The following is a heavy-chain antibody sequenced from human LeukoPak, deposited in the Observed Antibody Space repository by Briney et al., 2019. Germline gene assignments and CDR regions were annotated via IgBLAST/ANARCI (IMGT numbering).Heavy chain of an antibody. V-gene: IGHV1-3*01. CDR1: GYTFTNYA. CDR2: INGGNGNT. J-gene: IGHJ4*02. D-gene: IGHD6-19*01. Sequence: ASVKVSCTASGYTFTNYAIHWVRLAPGQGLEWMGWINGGNGNTKYSQKFQDRVTITRDTSASTAYMELSSLRSEDTAIYYCARSTEYSSGSNGGYYFDYWGQGTLVTVSS. CDR3: ARSTEYSSGSNGGYYFDY.